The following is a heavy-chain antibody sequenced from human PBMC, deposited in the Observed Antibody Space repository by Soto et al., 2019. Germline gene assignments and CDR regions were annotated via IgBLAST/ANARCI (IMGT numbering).Heavy chain of an antibody. Sequence: ASVKVSCKASGYTFTSYGISWARQAPGQGLEWMGWISAYNGNTNYAQKLQGRVTMTTDTSTSTAYMELRSLRSDDTAVYYCARYCSSTSCLNYYYYGMDVWGQGTTVTVSS. V-gene: IGHV1-18*04. D-gene: IGHD2-2*01. CDR2: ISAYNGNT. CDR1: GYTFTSYG. J-gene: IGHJ6*02. CDR3: ARYCSSTSCLNYYYYGMDV.